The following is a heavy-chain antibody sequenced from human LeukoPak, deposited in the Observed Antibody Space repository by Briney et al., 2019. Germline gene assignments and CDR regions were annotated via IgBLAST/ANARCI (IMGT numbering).Heavy chain of an antibody. D-gene: IGHD3-22*01. V-gene: IGHV3-74*01. CDR2: IKSDGST. Sequence: GGSLRLSCAASGFTFSNYWMHWVRHAPGKGLVWVSRIKSDGSTNYADSVKGRFTISRDNAKNTVSLQMNSLRAEDTGVYYCARAPSEIGGYYPEYFRHWGQGTLVTVSS. J-gene: IGHJ1*01. CDR1: GFTFSNYW. CDR3: ARAPSEIGGYYPEYFRH.